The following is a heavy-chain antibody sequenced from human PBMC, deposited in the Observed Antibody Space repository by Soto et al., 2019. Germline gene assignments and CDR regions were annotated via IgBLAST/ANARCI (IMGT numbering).Heavy chain of an antibody. CDR3: AREIGYGVPTGWFDP. J-gene: IGHJ5*02. CDR1: GGSISSYY. Sequence: PSETLSLTCTVSGGSISSYYWSWIRQPPGKGLEWIGYIYYSGSTNYNPSLKSRVTISVDTSKNQFSLKLSSVTAADTAVYYCAREIGYGVPTGWFDPWGQATLVTVSS. CDR2: IYYSGST. D-gene: IGHD4-17*01. V-gene: IGHV4-59*01.